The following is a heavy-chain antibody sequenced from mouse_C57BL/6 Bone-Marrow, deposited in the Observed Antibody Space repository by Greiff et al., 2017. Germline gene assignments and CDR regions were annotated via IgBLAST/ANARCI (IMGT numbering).Heavy chain of an antibody. CDR2: INPYNGGT. V-gene: IGHV1-19*01. Sequence: EVQLQQSGPVLVKPGASVKMSCKASGYTFTDYYMNWVKQSHGKSLEWIGVINPYNGGTSYNQKFKGKATLTVDKSSSTAYMELNSLTSEDSAVYYCARIWNEEDYFDYWGQGTTLTVSS. J-gene: IGHJ2*01. CDR3: ARIWNEEDYFDY. CDR1: GYTFTDYY.